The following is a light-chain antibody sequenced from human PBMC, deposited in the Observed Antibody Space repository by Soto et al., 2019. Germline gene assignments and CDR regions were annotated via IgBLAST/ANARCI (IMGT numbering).Light chain of an antibody. CDR2: GAS. CDR1: QSVSSSY. J-gene: IGKJ1*01. Sequence: EIVFTQSPGTLSLSPGERATLSCRASQSVSSSYLAWYQQKPGQAPRPLIYGASSRATGIPDRFSGSGSGTDFTLTISRLEPEDFAVYYCQQYGSSPETFGQGTKV. CDR3: QQYGSSPET. V-gene: IGKV3-20*01.